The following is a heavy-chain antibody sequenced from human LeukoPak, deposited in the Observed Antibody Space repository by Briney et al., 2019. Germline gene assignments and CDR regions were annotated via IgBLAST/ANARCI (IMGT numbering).Heavy chain of an antibody. J-gene: IGHJ6*02. CDR3: ARNMGSSWYADYYYYGMDV. CDR2: INHSGST. V-gene: IGHV4-34*01. D-gene: IGHD6-13*01. CDR1: GGSFSGYY. Sequence: SETLSLTCAVYGGSFSGYYWSWIRQPPGKGLEWIGEINHSGSTNYNPSLKSRVTISVGTSKNQFSLKLSSVTAADTAVYYCARNMGSSWYADYYYYGMDVWGQGTTVTVSS.